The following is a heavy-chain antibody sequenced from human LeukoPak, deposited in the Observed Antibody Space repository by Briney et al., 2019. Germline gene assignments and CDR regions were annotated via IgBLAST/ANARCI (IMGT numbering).Heavy chain of an antibody. D-gene: IGHD3-10*01. J-gene: IGHJ4*02. CDR3: ARVSVGNDYGSGSYDS. CDR1: GFTFSTYS. V-gene: IGHV3-21*01. Sequence: PGGSLRLSCAASGFTFSTYSMNWVRQAPGKGLEWFSSISRSSTYINYADSVKGRFTISRDNAQNSLYLQMNSLRAEDTAVYYCARVSVGNDYGSGSYDSWGRGTLVTVSS. CDR2: ISRSSTYI.